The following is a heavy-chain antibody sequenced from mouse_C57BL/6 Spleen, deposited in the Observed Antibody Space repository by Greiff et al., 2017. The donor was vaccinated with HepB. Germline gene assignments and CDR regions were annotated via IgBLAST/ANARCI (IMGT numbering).Heavy chain of an antibody. D-gene: IGHD1-1*01. CDR1: GYTFTSYW. V-gene: IGHV1-61*01. CDR3: AREGYGWAMDY. Sequence: QVQLQQPGAELVRPGSSVKLSCKASGYTFTSYWMDWVKQRPGQGLEWIGNIYPSDSETHYNQKFKDKATLTVDKSSSTAYMQLSSLTSEDSAVYYCAREGYGWAMDYWGQGTSVNVSS. J-gene: IGHJ4*01. CDR2: IYPSDSET.